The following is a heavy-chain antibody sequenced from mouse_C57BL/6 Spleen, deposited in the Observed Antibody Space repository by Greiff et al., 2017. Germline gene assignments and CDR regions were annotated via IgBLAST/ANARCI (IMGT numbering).Heavy chain of an antibody. V-gene: IGHV1-63*01. CDR1: GYTFTNYW. CDR3: ERSAYYDCGYVYWYFDV. CDR2: IYPGGGYT. D-gene: IGHD1-1*01. Sequence: QVQLQQSGAELVRPGTSVKMSCKASGYTFTNYWIGWAKQRPGHGLEWIGEIYPGGGYTNYNEKFKGKATLTADKSSSTAYMQFSSLTSEDSAIYYCERSAYYDCGYVYWYFDVWGKGTTVTVSS. J-gene: IGHJ1*03.